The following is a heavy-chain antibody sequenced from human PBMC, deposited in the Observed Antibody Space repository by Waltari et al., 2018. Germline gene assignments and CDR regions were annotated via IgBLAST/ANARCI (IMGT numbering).Heavy chain of an antibody. CDR3: VRDRVHFGMDV. Sequence: QVQLVESGGGSVKPGGPLRLSCTASGFSFSEYAMSWVRQAPVKGLDWIANTTSSGSRVHYADSVRGRFTISRDNAKNSLLLDMSSLRVEDTAVYFCVRDRVHFGMDVWGQGTTVIVSS. CDR1: GFSFSEYA. J-gene: IGHJ6*01. CDR2: TTSSGSRV. V-gene: IGHV3-11*04.